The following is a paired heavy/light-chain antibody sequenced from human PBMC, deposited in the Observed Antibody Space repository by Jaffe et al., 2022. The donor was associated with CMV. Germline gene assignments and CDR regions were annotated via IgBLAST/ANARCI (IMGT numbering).Heavy chain of an antibody. CDR2: IYYNGNT. J-gene: IGHJ4*02. Sequence: VQLQESGPGLVKPSETLSLTCTVSGGSISSYYWSWIRQPPGKGLEWIGYIYYNGNTNYNPSLKSRVTISVDTSKNQFSLKLSSVTAADTAVYYCARHGGGYNYGFPGSRFDYWGQGTLVTVSS. D-gene: IGHD5-18*01. CDR1: GGSISSYY. V-gene: IGHV4-59*08. CDR3: ARHGGGYNYGFPGSRFDY.
Light chain of an antibody. CDR2: DAS. V-gene: IGKV1-33*01. CDR1: QDISNY. CDR3: QQYNILPWT. Sequence: DIQMTQSPSSLSASVGDRVTITCQASQDISNYLNWYQQKPGKAPKLLMYDASILDRGVPSRFSGGGSGTDFTFTVNSLQPEDVATYYCQQYNILPWTFGQGTKVEIK. J-gene: IGKJ1*01.